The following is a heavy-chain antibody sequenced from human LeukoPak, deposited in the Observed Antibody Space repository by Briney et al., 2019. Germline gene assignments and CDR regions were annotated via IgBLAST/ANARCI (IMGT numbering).Heavy chain of an antibody. Sequence: GGSLRLSCAASGFTVSSNYMSWVRQAPGKGLEWVSVIYSGGSTYYADSVKGRFTISRDNSKNTLYLQMNSLRAEDTAVYYCAKELSHYYYGMDVWGQGTTVTVSS. J-gene: IGHJ6*02. CDR2: IYSGGST. CDR1: GFTVSSNY. V-gene: IGHV3-53*01. CDR3: AKELSHYYYGMDV. D-gene: IGHD2/OR15-2a*01.